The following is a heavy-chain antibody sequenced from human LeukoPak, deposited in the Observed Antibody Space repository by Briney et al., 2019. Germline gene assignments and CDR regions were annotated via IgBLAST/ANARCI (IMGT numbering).Heavy chain of an antibody. CDR3: ATSTTSFDY. CDR2: ISTSSSTI. Sequence: PGGSLRLSCAASGFTFSSYSMNWVRQAPGKGLEWISYISTSSSTIYYADSVKGRFTISRDNSKNTLYLQMNSLRAEDTAIYYCATSTTSFDYWGQGTLVTVSS. J-gene: IGHJ4*02. V-gene: IGHV3-48*01. CDR1: GFTFSSYS.